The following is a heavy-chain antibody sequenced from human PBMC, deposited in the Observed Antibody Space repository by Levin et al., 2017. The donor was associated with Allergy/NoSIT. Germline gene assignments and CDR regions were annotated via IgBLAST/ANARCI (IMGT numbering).Heavy chain of an antibody. Sequence: PGGSLRLSCAASGFTFSSYSMNWVRQAPGKGLEWVSSISSSSSYIYYADSVKGRFTISRDNAKNSLYLQMNSLRAEDTAVYYCARVGYIAAAASGMDVWGQGTTVTVSS. CDR1: GFTFSSYS. V-gene: IGHV3-21*01. J-gene: IGHJ6*02. D-gene: IGHD6-13*01. CDR2: ISSSSSYI. CDR3: ARVGYIAAAASGMDV.